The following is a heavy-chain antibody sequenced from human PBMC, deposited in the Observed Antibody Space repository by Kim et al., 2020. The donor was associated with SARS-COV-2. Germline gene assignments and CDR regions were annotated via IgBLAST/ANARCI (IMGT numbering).Heavy chain of an antibody. CDR3: AGWPLYDILTCYYRGVLGGFDY. J-gene: IGHJ4*02. CDR2: IYYSGST. CDR1: GGSISSSSYY. V-gene: IGHV4-39*01. D-gene: IGHD3-9*01. Sequence: SETLSLTCTVSGGSISSSSYYWGWIRQPPGKGLEWIGSIYYSGSTYYNPSLKSRVTISVDTSKNQFSLKLSSVTAADTAVYYCAGWPLYDILTCYYRGVLGGFDYWGQGTLVTVSS.